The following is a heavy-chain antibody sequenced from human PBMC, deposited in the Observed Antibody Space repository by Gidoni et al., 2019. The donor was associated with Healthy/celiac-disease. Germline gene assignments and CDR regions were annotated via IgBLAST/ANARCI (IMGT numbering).Heavy chain of an antibody. CDR1: GGTFSSYA. CDR3: ARALRGVIIPTLDYYYGMDV. Sequence: VQLVQSGAEVKKPGSSVKVSCKASGGTFSSYAISWVRQAPGQGLEWMGGIIPIFGTANYAQKFQGRVTITADESTSTAYMELSSLRSEDTAVYHCARALRGVIIPTLDYYYGMDVWGQGTTVTVSS. CDR2: IIPIFGTA. J-gene: IGHJ6*02. D-gene: IGHD3-10*01. V-gene: IGHV1-69*01.